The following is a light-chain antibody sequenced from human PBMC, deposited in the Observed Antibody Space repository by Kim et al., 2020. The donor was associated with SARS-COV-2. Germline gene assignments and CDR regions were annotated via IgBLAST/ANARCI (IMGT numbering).Light chain of an antibody. CDR2: QDT. CDR1: KLGDKY. J-gene: IGLJ1*01. V-gene: IGLV3-1*01. Sequence: SYELTQPPSVSVSPGQTATITCSGDKLGDKYACWYQQKPGQSPVLLIYQDTKRPSGIPERFSGSNSGNTATLTISGTQALDEADYYCQAWDSTTGGVFGTGTKVTV. CDR3: QAWDSTTGGV.